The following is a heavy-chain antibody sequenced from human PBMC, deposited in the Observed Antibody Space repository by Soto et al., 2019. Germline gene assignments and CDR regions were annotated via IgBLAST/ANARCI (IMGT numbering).Heavy chain of an antibody. D-gene: IGHD5-12*01. Sequence: QVQLVESGGGVVQPGRSLRLSCAASGFTFSSYGMHWVRQAPGKGLEWVAVISYDGSNKYYADSVKGRFTISRDNSKNTLYLQMNSLRAEDTAVYYCAKAADVDDFYGMDVWGQGTTVTVSS. CDR2: ISYDGSNK. CDR1: GFTFSSYG. V-gene: IGHV3-30*18. J-gene: IGHJ6*01. CDR3: AKAADVDDFYGMDV.